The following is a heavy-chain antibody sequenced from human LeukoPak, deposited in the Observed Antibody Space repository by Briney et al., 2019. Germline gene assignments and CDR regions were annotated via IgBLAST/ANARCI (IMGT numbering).Heavy chain of an antibody. D-gene: IGHD5-24*01. CDR3: AHGYNSRPFDY. V-gene: IGHV3-53*01. CDR1: GFTVSSNY. J-gene: IGHJ4*02. CDR2: IYSGGST. Sequence: GGSLRLSCAASGFTVSSNYMSWVRQAPGKGLERVSVIYSGGSTYYADSVKGRFTISRDNSKNTLYLQMNSLRAEDTAVYYCAHGYNSRPFDYWGQGTLVTVSS.